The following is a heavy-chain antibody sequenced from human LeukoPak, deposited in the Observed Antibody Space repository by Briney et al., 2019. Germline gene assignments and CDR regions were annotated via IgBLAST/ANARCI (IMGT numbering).Heavy chain of an antibody. V-gene: IGHV3-33*01. J-gene: IGHJ4*02. CDR1: GFTFSTYG. D-gene: IGHD2-15*01. CDR3: ARDLERYCSGGSCYSFDY. Sequence: GGSLRLSCAASGFTFSTYGMHWVRQAPGKGLEWVAAVWFDGSNKYYADSVRGRFTVSRDNSKNTLYLQMNSLRAEDTAVYYCARDLERYCSGGSCYSFDYWGQGTLVTVSS. CDR2: VWFDGSNK.